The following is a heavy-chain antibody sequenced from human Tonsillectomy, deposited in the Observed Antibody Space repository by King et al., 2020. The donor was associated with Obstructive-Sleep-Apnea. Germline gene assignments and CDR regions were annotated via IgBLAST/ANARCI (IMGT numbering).Heavy chain of an antibody. V-gene: IGHV3-23*04. J-gene: IGHJ4*02. CDR2: ISVRGAST. Sequence: VQLVESGGELVQPGGSLRLSCVVSGFTFSNYAMNWVRQAPGKGLEWVSGISVRGASTYYADSVKGRFTVSRDNWRNTLYLQMNSLGADDTAIYYCAKDERYCRSANCFAALEYWGQGALVTVSS. CDR1: GFTFSNYA. D-gene: IGHD2-2*01. CDR3: AKDERYCRSANCFAALEY.